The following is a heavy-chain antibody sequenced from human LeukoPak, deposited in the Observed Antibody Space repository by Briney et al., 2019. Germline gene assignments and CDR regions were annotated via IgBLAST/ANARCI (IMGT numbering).Heavy chain of an antibody. J-gene: IGHJ6*02. D-gene: IGHD6-6*01. CDR3: TRVVASRPDPFYYYGMDV. V-gene: IGHV3-11*05. CDR2: ISPDGCYT. Sequence: PGGSLRLSCAGSGFVFSDFYINWMRRSPGKGLEWLSYISPDGCYTTYGDSVKGRFVISRDNAKNSVSLQMNSLRVEDTAVYYCTRVVASRPDPFYYYGMDVWGQGTTVTVSS. CDR1: GFVFSDFY.